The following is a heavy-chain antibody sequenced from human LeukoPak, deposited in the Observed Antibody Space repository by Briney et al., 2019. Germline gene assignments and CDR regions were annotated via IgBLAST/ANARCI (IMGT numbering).Heavy chain of an antibody. D-gene: IGHD2-2*02. Sequence: SQTLSLTCTVSGGSISSGGYYWSWIRQHPGKGLEWIGYIYYSGSTYYNPSLKSRVTISVDTSKNRFSLKLSSVTAADTAVYYCARDRALGELLYAFDIWGQGTMVTVSS. CDR2: IYYSGST. CDR1: GGSISSGGYY. V-gene: IGHV4-31*02. CDR3: ARDRALGELLYAFDI. J-gene: IGHJ3*02.